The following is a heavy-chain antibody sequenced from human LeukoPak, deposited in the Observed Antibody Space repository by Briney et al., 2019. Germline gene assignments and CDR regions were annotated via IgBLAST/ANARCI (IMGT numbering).Heavy chain of an antibody. D-gene: IGHD3-10*01. CDR1: GYSFTSYW. CDR2: IYPGDSDT. Sequence: GESLKISCKGSGYSFTSYWIGWVRQMPGKGLEWMGIIYPGDSDTRYSPSFQGQVTISADKSISTAYLQWSSLKASDTAMYYCARPPPHYYGSGSYHTDAFDVWGQGTMVTVSS. V-gene: IGHV5-51*01. CDR3: ARPPPHYYGSGSYHTDAFDV. J-gene: IGHJ3*01.